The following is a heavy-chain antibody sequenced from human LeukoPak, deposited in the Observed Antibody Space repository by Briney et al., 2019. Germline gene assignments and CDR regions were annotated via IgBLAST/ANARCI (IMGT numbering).Heavy chain of an antibody. CDR1: GFTFSSYA. Sequence: AGGSLRLSCAASGFTFSSYAMSWVRQAPGKGLEWVSAISGSGGSTYYADSVKGRFTISRDNSKNTLYLQMNSLRAEDTAVYYCAKSSDLMIVVVITAWGQGTLVTVSS. J-gene: IGHJ4*02. CDR2: ISGSGGST. CDR3: AKSSDLMIVVVITA. V-gene: IGHV3-23*01. D-gene: IGHD3-22*01.